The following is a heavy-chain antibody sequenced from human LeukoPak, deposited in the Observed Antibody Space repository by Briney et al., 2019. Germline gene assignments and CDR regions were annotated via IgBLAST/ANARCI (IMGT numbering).Heavy chain of an antibody. J-gene: IGHJ4*02. Sequence: GGSLRLSCAASGFTFSTYSMHWVRQAPGKGLEWVSSIRSGSTYINYADSVKGRFTISRDDAKNSLYLQMNSLRAEDTAVYYCARDGIFDYWGQGSLVTVSS. V-gene: IGHV3-21*01. CDR3: ARDGIFDY. CDR2: IRSGSTYI. CDR1: GFTFSTYS.